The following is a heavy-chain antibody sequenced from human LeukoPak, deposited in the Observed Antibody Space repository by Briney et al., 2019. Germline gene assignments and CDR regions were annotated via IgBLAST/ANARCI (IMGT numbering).Heavy chain of an antibody. Sequence: GGSLQISSKGAGCCFSTYWIAWVRRLPGKGRVWMGFIYPDEANIRYSPSFQGQVTISADKSISTAYLQWSSLKASDTAIYYCARPPSRGYSSSFEYWGQGTLVTVSS. V-gene: IGHV5-51*01. CDR3: ARPPSRGYSSSFEY. J-gene: IGHJ4*02. CDR1: GCCFSTYW. CDR2: IYPDEANI. D-gene: IGHD2-2*03.